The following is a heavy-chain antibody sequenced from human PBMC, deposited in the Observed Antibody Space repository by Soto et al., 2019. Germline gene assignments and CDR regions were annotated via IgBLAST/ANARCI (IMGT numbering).Heavy chain of an antibody. J-gene: IGHJ3*02. D-gene: IGHD6-13*01. CDR3: ARSWYGGAFDI. CDR1: GYTFTSYY. CDR2: INPSGGST. V-gene: IGHV1-46*01. Sequence: QVQLVQSGAEVKKPGASVKVSCKASGYTFTSYYMHWVRQAPGQGLEGMGIINPSGGSTSYAQKFQGRVTMPRDTSTSTVYMELSSLRSEDTAVYYCARSWYGGAFDIWGQGTMVTVSS.